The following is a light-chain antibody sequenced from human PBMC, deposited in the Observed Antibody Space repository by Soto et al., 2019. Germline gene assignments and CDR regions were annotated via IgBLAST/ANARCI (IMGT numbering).Light chain of an antibody. CDR1: RSNIGAGYG. V-gene: IGLV1-40*01. J-gene: IGLJ3*02. CDR2: ANS. Sequence: QSVLTQPPSVSGAPGQRVTISCTGSRSNIGAGYGVHWYQQLPGTAPKLLIYANSNRPSGVPDRFSGSKSGTSASLAITGLQAEDDADYYCQSYDSSLSGWVFGGGTKLTVL. CDR3: QSYDSSLSGWV.